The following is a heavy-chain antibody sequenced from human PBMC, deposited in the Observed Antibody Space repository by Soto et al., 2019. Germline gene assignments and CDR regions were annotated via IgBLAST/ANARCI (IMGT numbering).Heavy chain of an antibody. V-gene: IGHV4-30-2*01. CDR3: ARGMTTVTTLDY. CDR2: IYHSGST. Sequence: QLQLQESGSGLVKPSQTLSLTCAVSGGSISSGGYSWSWIRQPPGKGLEWIGYIYHSGSTYYNPSLKCRVXXXVXXSKTQFSLKLDSVTAADTAVYYCARGMTTVTTLDYWGQGTLVTVSS. J-gene: IGHJ4*02. D-gene: IGHD4-17*01. CDR1: GGSISSGGYS.